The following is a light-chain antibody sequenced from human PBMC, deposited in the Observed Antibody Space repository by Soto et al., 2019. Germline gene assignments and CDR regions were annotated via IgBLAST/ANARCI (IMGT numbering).Light chain of an antibody. CDR2: GAS. J-gene: IGKJ3*01. V-gene: IGKV3-20*01. CDR1: QSVSSSY. Sequence: EIVLTQSPGTLSLSPGERATLSCRASQSVSSSYLAWYQQKPGQAPRLLIYGASSRATGIPDRFSGSGSGTDFTLTISRLEPEDFAVYYCQQYGRGPTFGPGTKVDIK. CDR3: QQYGRGPT.